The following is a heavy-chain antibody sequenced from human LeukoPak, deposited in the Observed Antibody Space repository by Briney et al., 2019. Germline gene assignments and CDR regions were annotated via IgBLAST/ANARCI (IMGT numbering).Heavy chain of an antibody. CDR1: GYTFTGHY. J-gene: IGHJ6*02. V-gene: IGHV1-2*02. CDR2: INPNNGGT. Sequence: ASVKVSCKASGYTFTGHYMHWVRQAPGQGLEWMGWINPNNGGTNYAQKFQGRVTMTRDTSISTAYMELSRLRSDDTAVYYCARDLGNSRVTYGMDVWGQGTTVTVSS. D-gene: IGHD6-13*01. CDR3: ARDLGNSRVTYGMDV.